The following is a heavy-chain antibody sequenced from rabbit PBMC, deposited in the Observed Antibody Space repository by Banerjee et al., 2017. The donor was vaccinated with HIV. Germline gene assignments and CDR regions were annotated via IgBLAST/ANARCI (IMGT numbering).Heavy chain of an antibody. D-gene: IGHD2-1*01. V-gene: IGHV1S47*01. CDR2: IYPDYGST. Sequence: QEQLVESGGGLVTLGGSLKLSCKASGFDFSSYGISWVRQAPGKGLEWIGYIYPDYGSTDYASWVNGRFTISLDNAQNTVFLQMTSLTAADTATYFCVRGDDDYPTYFNLWGQGTLVTVS. CDR3: VRGDDDYPTYFNL. CDR1: GFDFSSYG. J-gene: IGHJ4*01.